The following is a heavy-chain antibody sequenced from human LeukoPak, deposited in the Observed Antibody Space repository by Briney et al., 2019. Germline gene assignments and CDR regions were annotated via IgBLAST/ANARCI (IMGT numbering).Heavy chain of an antibody. J-gene: IGHJ4*02. CDR2: INPNSGGS. CDR3: ARDPEAGSGH. Sequence: ASVKVSCKASGYTFTGYYVHWVRRAPRQGLEWMGWINPNSGGSNYAQKFQGRVTMTSDTSISTAYMELSRLTSDDTAVYYCARDPEAGSGHWGQGTLVTVSS. V-gene: IGHV1-2*02. D-gene: IGHD3-10*01. CDR1: GYTFTGYY.